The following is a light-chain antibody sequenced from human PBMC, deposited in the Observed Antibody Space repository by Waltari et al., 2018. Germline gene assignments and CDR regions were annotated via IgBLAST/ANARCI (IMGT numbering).Light chain of an antibody. CDR1: QRVSSY. CDR3: QQRSNWPLYT. V-gene: IGKV3-11*01. CDR2: DAS. J-gene: IGKJ2*01. Sequence: EIVLTQSPATLSLSPGERATLSCRASQRVSSYLAWYQQKPGQAPRLRIYDASNRAAGIPARFSGSGAGTDVTLIISSLEPEDFAVYYCQQRSNWPLYTFGQGTKLEIK.